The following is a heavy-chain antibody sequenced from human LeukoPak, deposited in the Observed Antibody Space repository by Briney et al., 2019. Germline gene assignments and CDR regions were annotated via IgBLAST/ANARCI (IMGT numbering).Heavy chain of an antibody. CDR3: ARDNGEMATIYYYGMDV. Sequence: SETLSLTCAVYGGSFSGYYWSWIRQPPGKGLEWIGEINHSGSTNYNPSLKSRVTISVDTSENQFSLKLSSVTAADTAVYYCARDNGEMATIYYYGMDVWGQGTTVTISS. CDR2: INHSGST. D-gene: IGHD5-24*01. J-gene: IGHJ6*02. CDR1: GGSFSGYY. V-gene: IGHV4-34*01.